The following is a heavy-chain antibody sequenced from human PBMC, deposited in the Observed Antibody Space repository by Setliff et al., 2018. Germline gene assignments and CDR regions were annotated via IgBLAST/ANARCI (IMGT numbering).Heavy chain of an antibody. Sequence: GGSLRLSCAASGFTFSRYWMSWVRQAPGKGLEWVANIKQDGSERYYVDSVKGRFTISRDNAKNSLYLQMNSLRAEDTAVYYCARDHVYGSQYYYYYYGMDVWGQGTTVTVSS. D-gene: IGHD3-10*01. V-gene: IGHV3-7*01. CDR3: ARDHVYGSQYYYYYYGMDV. CDR1: GFTFSRYW. CDR2: IKQDGSER. J-gene: IGHJ6*02.